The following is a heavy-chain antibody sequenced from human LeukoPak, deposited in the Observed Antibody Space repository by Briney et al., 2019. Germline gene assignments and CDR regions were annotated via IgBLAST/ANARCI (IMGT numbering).Heavy chain of an antibody. V-gene: IGHV5-51*01. D-gene: IGHD3-3*01. Sequence: GESLKISCKGSGYSFTSYWIGWVRQMPGKGLEWMWIIYPGDSDTRYSPSFQGQVTISADKSISTAYLQWSSLKASDTAMYYCARRTSYYDFWSGYYKDPGAFDIWGQGTMVTVSS. CDR3: ARRTSYYDFWSGYYKDPGAFDI. CDR1: GYSFTSYW. CDR2: IYPGDSDT. J-gene: IGHJ3*02.